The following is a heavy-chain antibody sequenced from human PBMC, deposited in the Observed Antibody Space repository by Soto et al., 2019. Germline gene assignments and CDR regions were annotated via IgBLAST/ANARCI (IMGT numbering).Heavy chain of an antibody. CDR2: IYHSGST. D-gene: IGHD3-3*01. Sequence: SETLSLTCAVSGGSISSSNWWSWVRQPPGKGLEWIGEIYHSGSTNHNPSLKSRVTISVDKSKNQFSLKLSSVTAADTAVYYCASEPDYDFWSGYGRYFDYWGQGTLVTVSS. CDR1: GGSISSSNW. CDR3: ASEPDYDFWSGYGRYFDY. V-gene: IGHV4-4*02. J-gene: IGHJ4*02.